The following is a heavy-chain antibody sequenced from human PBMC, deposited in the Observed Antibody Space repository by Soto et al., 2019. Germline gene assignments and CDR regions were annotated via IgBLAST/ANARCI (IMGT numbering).Heavy chain of an antibody. CDR1: GFTVSNNY. CDR2: IQSGGTT. Sequence: EVQLVESGGGLIQPGGSLTLSCAASGFTVSNNYMSWVRQAPGKGLEWVSVIQSGGTTLYAGSVKGRFTISRDNSKNTLSLHMNSLRVEDTAIYYCARGWQLDPFDYWGQGTPVTVSS. V-gene: IGHV3-53*01. D-gene: IGHD6-13*01. CDR3: ARGWQLDPFDY. J-gene: IGHJ4*02.